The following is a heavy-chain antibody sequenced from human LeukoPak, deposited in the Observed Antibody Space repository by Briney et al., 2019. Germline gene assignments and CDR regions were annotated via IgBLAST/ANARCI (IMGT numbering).Heavy chain of an antibody. V-gene: IGHV3-23*01. J-gene: IGHJ4*02. CDR1: GFNFGSYS. CDR2: ISADSAAT. D-gene: IGHD3-10*01. Sequence: PGGSLRLSCAASGFNFGSYSMTWVRQAPGKGLVWVSVISADSAATFYADSVKGRFTISRDNGRNTVFLQMSSLRAEDTALYYCARKSASGNYPLDYWGQGTLVTVSS. CDR3: ARKSASGNYPLDY.